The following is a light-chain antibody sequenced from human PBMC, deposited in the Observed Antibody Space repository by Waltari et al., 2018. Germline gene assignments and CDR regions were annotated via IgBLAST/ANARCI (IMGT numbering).Light chain of an antibody. CDR1: QSITTW. CDR3: QQYNSYPPRYT. Sequence: DIQMTQSPSTLSASVGDRVPIPCRASQSITTWLAWYQQKPGKAPNLLIYKASSLESGVPSRFSGSGSGTEVTLTISSLQPDDFATYYCQQYNSYPPRYTFGQGTKLEI. CDR2: KAS. J-gene: IGKJ2*01. V-gene: IGKV1-5*03.